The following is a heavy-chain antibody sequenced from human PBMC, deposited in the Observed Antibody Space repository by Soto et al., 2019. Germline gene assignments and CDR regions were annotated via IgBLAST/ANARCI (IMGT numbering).Heavy chain of an antibody. Sequence: SGESLKISCKGSGYTFTLYWIAWVRQMPGKGLEWMGIIYPGDSDTRYSPSFQGQVTISADTSITTAYLQWSSLKASDTAMYYCARQYGSGSFDSWGQGSLVTVS. V-gene: IGHV5-51*01. CDR1: GYTFTLYW. CDR2: IYPGDSDT. CDR3: ARQYGSGSFDS. D-gene: IGHD3-10*01. J-gene: IGHJ4*02.